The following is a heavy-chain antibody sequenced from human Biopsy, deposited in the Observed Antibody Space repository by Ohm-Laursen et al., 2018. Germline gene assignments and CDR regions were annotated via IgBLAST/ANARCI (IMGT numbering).Heavy chain of an antibody. Sequence: SLRLSCTASGFTFSDYFMSWVRQAPGKGLEWISYISSGAINTNYADSVKGRFTISRDNAKNSLHPQMNSLRPEDTALYYCAKDRWERNLHYGGGVDLWGQGTTVTVSS. J-gene: IGHJ6*02. CDR2: ISSGAINT. CDR3: AKDRWERNLHYGGGVDL. V-gene: IGHV3-11*04. D-gene: IGHD4-17*01. CDR1: GFTFSDYF.